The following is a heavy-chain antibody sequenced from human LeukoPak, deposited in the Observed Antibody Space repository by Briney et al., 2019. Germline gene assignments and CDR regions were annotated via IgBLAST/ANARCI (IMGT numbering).Heavy chain of an antibody. CDR2: FDPEDGET. J-gene: IGHJ4*02. CDR3: ATMIRYCSSTSCYDLYSSSWWTFDY. CDR1: GYTLSDLS. Sequence: ASVKVSCKLSGYTLSDLSMHWVRQAPGKGLEWMGGFDPEDGETIYAQKFQGRVTMTEDTSTDTAYMELSSLRSEDTAVYYCATMIRYCSSTSCYDLYSSSWWTFDYWDQGALVTVSS. V-gene: IGHV1-24*01. D-gene: IGHD2-2*01.